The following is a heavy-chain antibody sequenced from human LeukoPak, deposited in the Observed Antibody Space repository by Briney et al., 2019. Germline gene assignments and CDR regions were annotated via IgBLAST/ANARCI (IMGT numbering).Heavy chain of an antibody. V-gene: IGHV4-39*01. CDR2: IYYSGST. D-gene: IGHD2-21*01. CDR3: ARRIGLVTPNAFDT. Sequence: SETLSLTCTVSGGSISSSSYYWGWIRQPPGKGLEWIGSIYYSGSTYYNPSLKSRVTISVDTSKNQFSLKLSSVTAADTAVYYCARRIGLVTPNAFDTWGQGTMVTVSS. CDR1: GGSISSSSYY. J-gene: IGHJ3*02.